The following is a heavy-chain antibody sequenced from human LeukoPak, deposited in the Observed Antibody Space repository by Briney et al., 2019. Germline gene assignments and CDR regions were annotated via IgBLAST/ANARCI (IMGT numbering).Heavy chain of an antibody. J-gene: IGHJ4*02. CDR2: IDPSDSYT. Sequence: GESLKISCKGSGYSFTSYWISWVRQMPGKGLEWMGRIDPSDSYTNYSPSFQGHVTISADKSISTAYLQWSSLKASDTAMYYCARHEGCDILTGYYRSLDFDYWGQGTLVTVSS. CDR1: GYSFTSYW. CDR3: ARHEGCDILTGYYRSLDFDY. D-gene: IGHD3-9*01. V-gene: IGHV5-10-1*01.